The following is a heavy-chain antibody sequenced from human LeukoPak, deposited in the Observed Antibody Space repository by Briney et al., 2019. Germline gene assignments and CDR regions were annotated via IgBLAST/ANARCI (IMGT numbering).Heavy chain of an antibody. J-gene: IGHJ4*02. D-gene: IGHD1-7*01. CDR1: GYTFTGYY. V-gene: IGHV1-2*02. CDR3: ARTRVARKLPGD. Sequence: ASAKVSCKASGYTFTGYYMHWVRQAPGQGLEWMGWINPNSGGTNYAQKFQGRVTMTRDTSISTAYMELSRLRSDDTAVYYCARTRVARKLPGDWGQGTLVTVSS. CDR2: INPNSGGT.